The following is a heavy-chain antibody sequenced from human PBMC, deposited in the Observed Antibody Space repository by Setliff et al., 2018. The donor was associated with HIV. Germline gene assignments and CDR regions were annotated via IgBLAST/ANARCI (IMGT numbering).Heavy chain of an antibody. Sequence: PSETLSLTCAVYSGSFSGYYWSWIRQPPGKGLEWIGEINHSGSTNYNPSLKSRVTVSVDTSKNQFSLRLRSVTAADTAVYYCARGLLDRSGQRSDCFDSWGRGTPVTVSS. V-gene: IGHV4-34*01. CDR2: INHSGST. CDR3: ARGLLDRSGQRSDCFDS. J-gene: IGHJ5*01. CDR1: SGSFSGYY. D-gene: IGHD3-22*01.